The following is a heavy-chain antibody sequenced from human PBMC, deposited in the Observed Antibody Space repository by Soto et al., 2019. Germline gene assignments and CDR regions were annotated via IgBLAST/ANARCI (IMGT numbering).Heavy chain of an antibody. CDR1: GFTFSSYG. V-gene: IGHV3-33*01. J-gene: IGHJ6*02. D-gene: IGHD1-1*01. Sequence: SLRLSCAASGFTFSSYGMHWVRQAPGKGLEWVAVIWYDGSNKYYADSVKGRFTISRDNSKNTLYLQMNSLRAEDTAVYYCARDQGWNDDVYYGMDVWGQGTTVTVSS. CDR3: ARDQGWNDDVYYGMDV. CDR2: IWYDGSNK.